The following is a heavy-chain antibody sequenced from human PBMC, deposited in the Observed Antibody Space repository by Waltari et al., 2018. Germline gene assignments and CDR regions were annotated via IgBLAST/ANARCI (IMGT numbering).Heavy chain of an antibody. J-gene: IGHJ4*02. CDR2: INPNSGGT. CDR3: ARDLAAAGTVDY. CDR1: GYTFTGYY. V-gene: IGHV1-2*06. D-gene: IGHD6-13*01. Sequence: QVQLVQSGAEVKKPGASVKVSCKASGYTFTGYYIQWVRQAPGQGLEWMGRINPNSGGTNYAQKFQGRVTMTRDTSISTAYMELSRLRSDDTAVYYCARDLAAAGTVDYWGQGTLVTVSS.